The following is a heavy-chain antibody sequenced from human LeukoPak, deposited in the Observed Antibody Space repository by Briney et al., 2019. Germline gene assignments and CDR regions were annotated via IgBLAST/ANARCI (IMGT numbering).Heavy chain of an antibody. J-gene: IGHJ4*02. Sequence: SETLSLTCAVYGGSFSGYYWSWIRQPPGKGLEWIGEINHSGSTNYNPSLKSRVTISVDTSKNQFSLKLSSLTAADTAVYYCARGRYYDFWSGYRPIYFDYWGQGTLVTVSS. CDR3: ARGRYYDFWSGYRPIYFDY. CDR2: INHSGST. D-gene: IGHD3-3*01. CDR1: GGSFSGYY. V-gene: IGHV4-34*01.